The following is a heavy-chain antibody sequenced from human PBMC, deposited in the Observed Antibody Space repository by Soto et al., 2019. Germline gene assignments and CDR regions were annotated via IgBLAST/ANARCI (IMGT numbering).Heavy chain of an antibody. J-gene: IGHJ6*03. CDR2: IWYDGSNK. V-gene: IGHV3-33*01. CDR1: GFTFSSYG. Sequence: GGSLRLSCAASGFTFSSYGMHWVRQAPGKGLEWVAVIWYDGSNKYYADSVKGRFTISRDNSKNTLYLQMNSLRAEDTAVYYCARGLKKWLRGYYYYYYMDVWGKGTTVTVSS. CDR3: ARGLKKWLRGYYYYYYMDV. D-gene: IGHD5-12*01.